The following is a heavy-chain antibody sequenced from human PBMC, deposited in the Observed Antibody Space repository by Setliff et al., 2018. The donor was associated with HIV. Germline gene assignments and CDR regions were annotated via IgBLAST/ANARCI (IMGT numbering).Heavy chain of an antibody. Sequence: PGGSLRLSCAASGFTFSKNSMNWVRQAPGKGLEWIPYISSSSSTLYYADSVKGRFTISRDNSKNTLYLQINSLRAEDTAVYYCARDRDTTIWYFDLWGRGTLVTVSS. J-gene: IGHJ2*01. CDR3: ARDRDTTIWYFDL. D-gene: IGHD5-12*01. V-gene: IGHV3-48*01. CDR2: ISSSSSTL. CDR1: GFTFSKNS.